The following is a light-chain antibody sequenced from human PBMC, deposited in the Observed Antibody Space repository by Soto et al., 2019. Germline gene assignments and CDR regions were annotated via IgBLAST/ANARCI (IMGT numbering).Light chain of an antibody. CDR3: QHYYNYPWT. CDR1: QDIHNY. J-gene: IGKJ1*01. CDR2: AAS. V-gene: IGKV1-8*01. Sequence: AVLLTQSPSSFSASTGDRATITCRASQDIHNYLAWYQQVPGKAPKLLLYAASILQTGVPSRFRGSGSRTEFTLTIDGLQSEDFATYFCQHYYNYPWTFGQGTTVE.